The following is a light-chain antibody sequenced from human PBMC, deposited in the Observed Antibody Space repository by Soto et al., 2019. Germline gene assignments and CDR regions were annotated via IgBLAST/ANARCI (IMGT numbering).Light chain of an antibody. CDR2: LNSDGSH. J-gene: IGLJ1*01. CDR3: QTWGTGIHV. V-gene: IGLV4-69*01. CDR1: SGHSSYA. Sequence: QPVLTQSPSASASLGASVKLTCTLSSGHSSYAIAWHQQQPEKGPRYLMKLNSDGSHSKGDGIPDRFSGSSSGAERYLIISSLQSEDEADYYCQTWGTGIHVFGTGTKLIVL.